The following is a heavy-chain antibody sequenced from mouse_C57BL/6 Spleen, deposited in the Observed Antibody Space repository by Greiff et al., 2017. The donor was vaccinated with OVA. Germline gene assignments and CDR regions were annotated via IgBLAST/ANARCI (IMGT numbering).Heavy chain of an antibody. CDR3: AREDDYDGAWFAY. D-gene: IGHD2-4*01. V-gene: IGHV5-17*01. J-gene: IGHJ3*01. CDR2: ISSGSSTI. Sequence: EVQVVESGGGLVKPGGSLKLSCAASGFTFSDYGMHWVRQAPEKGLEWVAYISSGSSTIYYADTVKGRFTISRDNAKNTLFLQMTSLRSEDTAMYYCAREDDYDGAWFAYWGQGTLVTVSA. CDR1: GFTFSDYG.